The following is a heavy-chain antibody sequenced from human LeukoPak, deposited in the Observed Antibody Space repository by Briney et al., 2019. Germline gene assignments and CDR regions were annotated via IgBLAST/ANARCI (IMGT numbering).Heavy chain of an antibody. Sequence: GASVKVSCTASGYTFTSYDINWVRQATGQGLEWMGWMNPNSGNTGYAQKFQGRVTMTRNTSISTAYMELSSLRSEDTAVYYCARGSYYYDSSGVDYWGQGTLVTVSS. CDR2: MNPNSGNT. J-gene: IGHJ4*02. V-gene: IGHV1-8*01. D-gene: IGHD3-22*01. CDR1: GYTFTSYD. CDR3: ARGSYYYDSSGVDY.